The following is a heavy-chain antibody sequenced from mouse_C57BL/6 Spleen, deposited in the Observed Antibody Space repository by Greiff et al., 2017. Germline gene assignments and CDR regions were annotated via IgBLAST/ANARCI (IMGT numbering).Heavy chain of an antibody. V-gene: IGHV14-1*01. CDR2: IDPEDGDT. CDR3: TTNGNYPSYSMNY. J-gene: IGHJ4*01. D-gene: IGHD2-1*01. CDR1: GFNIKDYY. Sequence: VQLQQSGAELVRPGASVKLSCTASGFNIKDYYMHWVKQRPEQGLEWIGRIDPEDGDTESAPKFQGKATMTADTSSNTAYLQLSSLTSEDTAVYYGTTNGNYPSYSMNYGGQGTSVTVSS.